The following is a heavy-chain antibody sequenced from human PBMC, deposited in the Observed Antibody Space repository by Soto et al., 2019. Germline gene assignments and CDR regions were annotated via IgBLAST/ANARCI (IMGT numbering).Heavy chain of an antibody. J-gene: IGHJ6*02. V-gene: IGHV1-69*01. D-gene: IGHD5-12*01. CDR2: IIPIFGTA. Sequence: QVQLVQSGAEVQKPGSSVKVSCKASGGTFSSYAISWVRQAPGQGLEWMGGIIPIFGTANYAQKFQGRVTITADESTSTAYMELSSLRSEDTAVYYCASAGSRPLLYYYYGMDVWGQGTTVTVSS. CDR3: ASAGSRPLLYYYYGMDV. CDR1: GGTFSSYA.